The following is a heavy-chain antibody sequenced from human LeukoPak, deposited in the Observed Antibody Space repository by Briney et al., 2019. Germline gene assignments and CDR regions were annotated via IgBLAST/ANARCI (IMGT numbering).Heavy chain of an antibody. CDR3: AKASWVSSTDAVR. CDR1: GFTFSSYT. Sequence: GGSLRLSCAASGFTFSSYTMNWVRQAPGKGLEWVSYISSSSSYIYYADSVKGRFTLSSDSSRNTVYFQLNNLRVEDTAIYYCAKASWVSSTDAVRWGQGTLVTVSS. CDR2: ISSSSSYI. J-gene: IGHJ4*02. V-gene: IGHV3-21*04. D-gene: IGHD3-16*01.